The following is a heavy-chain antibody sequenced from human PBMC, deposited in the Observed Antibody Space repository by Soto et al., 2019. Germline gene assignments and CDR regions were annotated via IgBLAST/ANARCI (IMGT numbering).Heavy chain of an antibody. CDR3: ARVMRPFIAAAGTGIIDY. CDR1: GFTFSSYG. D-gene: IGHD6-13*01. CDR2: IWYDGSNK. J-gene: IGHJ4*02. Sequence: GGSLRLSCAASGFTFSSYGMHWVRQAPGKGLEWVAVIWYDGSNKYYADSVKGRFTISRDNSKNTLYLQMNSLRAEDTAVYYCARVMRPFIAAAGTGIIDYWGQGTLVTVSS. V-gene: IGHV3-33*01.